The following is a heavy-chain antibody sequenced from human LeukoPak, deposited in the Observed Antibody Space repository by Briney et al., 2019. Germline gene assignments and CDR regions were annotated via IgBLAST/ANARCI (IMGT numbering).Heavy chain of an antibody. CDR3: ATGYSSSWGLDY. D-gene: IGHD6-13*01. CDR2: IYYTGST. Sequence: PSETLSLTCAVSGASISGSGYYLGWIRQPPGKGLEWIGNIYYTGSTYYNASLQSRVTISIDMSKNQFSLKLSSVTAADTAVYYCATGYSSSWGLDYWGQGTLVTVSS. CDR1: GASISGSGYY. J-gene: IGHJ4*02. V-gene: IGHV4-39*07.